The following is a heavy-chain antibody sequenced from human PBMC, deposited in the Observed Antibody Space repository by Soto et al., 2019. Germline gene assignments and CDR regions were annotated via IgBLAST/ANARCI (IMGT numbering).Heavy chain of an antibody. Sequence: PLETLSLTYTVSGGSSNHYDGTWIRQPPGKGLEWMGYIYFRGTTNYNPSLKSRVTMSADTSKNQFSLKLNSVTAADTAVYYCARMNYYDTSGYPFDYWGQGMMVTVS. CDR1: GGSSNHYD. CDR2: IYFRGTT. CDR3: ARMNYYDTSGYPFDY. J-gene: IGHJ4*02. V-gene: IGHV4-59*01. D-gene: IGHD3-22*01.